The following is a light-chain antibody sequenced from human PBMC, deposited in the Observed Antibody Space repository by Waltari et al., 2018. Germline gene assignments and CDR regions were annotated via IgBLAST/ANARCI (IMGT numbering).Light chain of an antibody. CDR3: QQYGDSQYT. V-gene: IGKV3-20*01. CDR1: QSVSRNY. J-gene: IGKJ2*01. CDR2: VAS. Sequence: ENVLTQSPGTLSLSPGERATLSCRASQSVSRNYVAWYQQTPGQVPRPLIYVASSRATGIPDRFSGSGSGTDFTLTISRLEPEDSAVYYCQQYGDSQYTFGQGTKLEIK.